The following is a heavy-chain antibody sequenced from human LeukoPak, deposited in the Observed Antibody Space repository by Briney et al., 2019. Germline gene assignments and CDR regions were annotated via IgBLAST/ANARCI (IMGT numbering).Heavy chain of an antibody. D-gene: IGHD6-6*01. CDR3: ARGPNSGSDY. CDR1: GGSFSGYY. V-gene: IGHV4-34*01. J-gene: IGHJ4*02. Sequence: SETLSLTCAVYGGSFSGYYWSWIRQPPGKGLEWIGEINHSGSTNYNTSLRSRVTISVDTSKNQFSLKLSSVTAADTAVYYCARGPNSGSDYWGQGTLVTVSS. CDR2: INHSGST.